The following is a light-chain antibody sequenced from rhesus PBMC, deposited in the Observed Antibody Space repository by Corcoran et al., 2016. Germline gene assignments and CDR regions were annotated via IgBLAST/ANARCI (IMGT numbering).Light chain of an antibody. CDR3: LQDIQLPRT. CDR2: LGS. V-gene: IGKV2-78*01. CDR1: QSLLHSNGYTY. Sequence: DIVMTQTPLSLPVTPGEPASISCRSSQSLLHSNGYTYLFWYLQKSGQFPQVVISLGSNRASGVPDRCGGSGSSTGFTLKISRVEAGDVRVYYCLQDIQLPRTFGQETKVEIK. J-gene: IGKJ1*01.